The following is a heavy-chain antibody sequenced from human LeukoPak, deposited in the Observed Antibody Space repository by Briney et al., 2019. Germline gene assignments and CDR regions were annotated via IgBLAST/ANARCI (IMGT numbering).Heavy chain of an antibody. D-gene: IGHD3-10*01. Sequence: SETLSLTCAVYGGSFSGYYWSWIRQPPGKGLEWIGEINHSGSTNYNPSLKSRVTISVDTSKNQFSLQLNSVTPEDTALYYCARGGLVRGTLNSLIGFDIWDQGIMVTVSS. CDR1: GGSFSGYY. J-gene: IGHJ3*02. CDR3: ARGGLVRGTLNSLIGFDI. CDR2: INHSGST. V-gene: IGHV4-34*01.